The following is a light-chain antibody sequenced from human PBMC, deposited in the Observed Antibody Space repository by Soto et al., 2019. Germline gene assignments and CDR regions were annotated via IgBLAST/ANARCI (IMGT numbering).Light chain of an antibody. Sequence: EIVLTQSPATLSLSPGDRATLSCRASESLGKTLAWYQQKPGQAPRLLIYDVFKRVTGIPARFSGSGSGTDFTLTISSLEPEDFAVYYCQQRHTWPLTFGGGTKVEIK. J-gene: IGKJ4*01. V-gene: IGKV3-11*01. CDR1: ESLGKT. CDR3: QQRHTWPLT. CDR2: DVF.